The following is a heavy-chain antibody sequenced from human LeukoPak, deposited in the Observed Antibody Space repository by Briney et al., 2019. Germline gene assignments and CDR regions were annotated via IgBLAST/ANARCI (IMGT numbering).Heavy chain of an antibody. CDR1: GYTSTDFG. V-gene: IGHV1-18*01. D-gene: IGHD1-26*01. CDR2: ISAYNGNT. Sequence: ASVKVSCKASGYTSTDFGVSWVRQAPGQGLEWMGWISAYNGNTNYVQKFQGRVTMTTDISTSTAYMELRSLRSDDTAVYYCARDNGLGAMFLDYWGQGTLVTVSS. CDR3: ARDNGLGAMFLDY. J-gene: IGHJ4*02.